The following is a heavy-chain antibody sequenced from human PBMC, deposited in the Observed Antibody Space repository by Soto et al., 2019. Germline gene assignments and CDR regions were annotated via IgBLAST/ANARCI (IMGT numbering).Heavy chain of an antibody. J-gene: IGHJ3*02. V-gene: IGHV1-18*01. D-gene: IGHD6-6*01. CDR3: VRDGRQFVPNSDNFEI. CDR1: GYTFRNYG. CDR2: ISAYNGDT. Sequence: QVQLLQSGPELMKPGASVKLSCKASGYTFRNYGINWVRQAPGQGLEWMGWISAYNGDTNYAHNFQGRVTMATDTPTSTAYMELRSLKSDDTAVYYCVRDGRQFVPNSDNFEIWGQGTTVTVSS.